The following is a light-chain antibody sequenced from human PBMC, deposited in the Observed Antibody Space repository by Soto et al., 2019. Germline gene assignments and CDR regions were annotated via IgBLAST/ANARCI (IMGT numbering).Light chain of an antibody. CDR1: QSVKSY. CDR3: QQSNNWPWT. V-gene: IGKV3-11*01. J-gene: IGKJ1*01. Sequence: EIVLTQSPATLSLSPGERATLSCRASQSVKSYLGWYQQKPGQAPRLLIYDVSKRATGIPARFSGSASGTDFTLAIGSLEPEDFAVYYCQQSNNWPWTFGQGTKLEVK. CDR2: DVS.